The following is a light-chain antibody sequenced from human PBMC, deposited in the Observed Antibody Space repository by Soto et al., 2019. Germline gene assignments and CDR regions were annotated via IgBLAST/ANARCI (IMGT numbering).Light chain of an antibody. CDR3: QQYSNWPPYT. V-gene: IGKV3-15*01. Sequence: EIVMTQSPVTLSGSPGERVTLSCRASQSVGSYLAWYQQKPGQAHRLLIYSTSTRAIGVPARFSGSGSGTEFTLTISGLQSEDFAIYYCQQYSNWPPYTFGQGTKVEIK. CDR2: STS. J-gene: IGKJ2*01. CDR1: QSVGSY.